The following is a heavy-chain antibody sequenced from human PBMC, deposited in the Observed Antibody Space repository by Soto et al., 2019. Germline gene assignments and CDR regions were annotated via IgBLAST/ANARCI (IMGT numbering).Heavy chain of an antibody. D-gene: IGHD3-10*01. CDR1: GGTFSSYT. Sequence: QVQLVQSGAEVKKPGSSVKVSCKASGGTFSSYTISWVRQAPGQGLEWMGRIIPILGIANYAQKFQGRVTMTADKSTSKAYMELSSLRSEDTGGYYCARDKEDDGSGLDNWFDPWGQGTLVTVSS. V-gene: IGHV1-69*08. CDR3: ARDKEDDGSGLDNWFDP. CDR2: IIPILGIA. J-gene: IGHJ5*02.